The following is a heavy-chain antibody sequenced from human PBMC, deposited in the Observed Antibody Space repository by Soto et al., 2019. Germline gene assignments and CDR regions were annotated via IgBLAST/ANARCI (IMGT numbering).Heavy chain of an antibody. V-gene: IGHV3-23*01. CDR3: ATPRRITMVRGVISRSWFDP. Sequence: GSLRLSCAASGFTFSSYAMSWVRQAPGKGLEWVSAISGSGGSTYYADSVKGRFTISRDNSKNTLYRQMNSLRAEDTAVYYCATPRRITMVRGVISRSWFDPWGQGTLVTVSS. CDR2: ISGSGGST. D-gene: IGHD3-10*01. J-gene: IGHJ5*02. CDR1: GFTFSSYA.